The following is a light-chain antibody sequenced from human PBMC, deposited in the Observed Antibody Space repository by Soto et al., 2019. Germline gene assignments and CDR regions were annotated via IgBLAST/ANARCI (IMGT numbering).Light chain of an antibody. CDR2: EGS. Sequence: QSALTQPASVSGSPGQSITISCTGTSSDVGSYNLVSWYQQHPGTAPRLLIYEGSKRPPGVSSRFSGSKSGNTASLTISGLQTEDESAYYCCSYAGTNTVVFGGGTKLTVL. J-gene: IGLJ2*01. V-gene: IGLV2-23*01. CDR1: SSDVGSYNL. CDR3: CSYAGTNTVV.